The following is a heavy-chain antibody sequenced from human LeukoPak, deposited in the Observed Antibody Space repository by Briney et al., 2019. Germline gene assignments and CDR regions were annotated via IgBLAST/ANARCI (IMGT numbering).Heavy chain of an antibody. J-gene: IGHJ6*02. V-gene: IGHV3-30*02. Sequence: GGSLRLSCAASGFTFSSYGMHWVRQAPGKGLEWVAFIRYDGSNKYYADSVKGRFTISRDNSKNTLYLQMNSLRAEDTAVYYCASVESGYHYYGMDVWGQGTTVTVSS. CDR3: ASVESGYHYYGMDV. CDR1: GFTFSSYG. CDR2: IRYDGSNK. D-gene: IGHD1-26*01.